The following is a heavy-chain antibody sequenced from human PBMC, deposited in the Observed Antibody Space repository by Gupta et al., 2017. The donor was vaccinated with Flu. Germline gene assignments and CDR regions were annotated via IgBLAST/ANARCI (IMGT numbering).Heavy chain of an antibody. V-gene: IGHV1-69*01. J-gene: IGHJ6*02. CDR3: ARDHDRIVGRYGMDV. D-gene: IGHD3-22*01. Sequence: YAISWVRQAPGQGLEGMGGIIPIFGTANYEQKCQGRVTITADESTSTAYMELSRLRSEDTAVYYCARDHDRIVGRYGMDVWGQGTTVTVSS. CDR2: IIPIFGTA. CDR1: YA.